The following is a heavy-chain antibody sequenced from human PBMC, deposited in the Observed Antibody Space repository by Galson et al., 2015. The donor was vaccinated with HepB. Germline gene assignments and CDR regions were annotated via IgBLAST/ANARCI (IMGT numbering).Heavy chain of an antibody. J-gene: IGHJ3*02. CDR3: TTDGTTTRGAFDI. CDR2: IKSKTDGGTT. V-gene: IGHV3-15*01. CDR1: GLTFSNAW. Sequence: SLRLSCAASGLTFSNAWMSWVRQAPGKGLEWVGRIKSKTDGGTTDYAAPVKGRFTISRDDSKNTLYLQMNSLKTEDTAVYYCTTDGTTTRGAFDIWGQGTMVTVSS. D-gene: IGHD1-1*01.